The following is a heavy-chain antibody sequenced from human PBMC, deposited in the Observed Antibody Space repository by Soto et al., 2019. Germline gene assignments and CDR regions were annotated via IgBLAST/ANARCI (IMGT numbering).Heavy chain of an antibody. Sequence: PGGSLRLSCAASGFTFSSYGMHWVRQAPGKGLEWVAVISYDGSNKYYADSVKGRFTISRDNSKNTLYLQMNSLRAEDTAVYYCAKDREAARRGYSYGYFDYWGQGTLVTVSS. J-gene: IGHJ4*02. V-gene: IGHV3-30*18. CDR3: AKDREAARRGYSYGYFDY. D-gene: IGHD5-18*01. CDR1: GFTFSSYG. CDR2: ISYDGSNK.